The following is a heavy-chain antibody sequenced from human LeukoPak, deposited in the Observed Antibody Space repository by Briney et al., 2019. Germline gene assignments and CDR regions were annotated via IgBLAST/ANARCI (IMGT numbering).Heavy chain of an antibody. CDR2: IYYSGST. J-gene: IGHJ6*03. CDR1: GGSISSYY. CDR3: ARVGGYSYGPQYYYYYYYYMDV. Sequence: SETLSLTCTVSGGSISSYYWSWIRQPPGKGLEWIGYIYYSGSTNYNPSLKSRVTISVDTSKYQFSLKLSSVTAADTAVYYCARVGGYSYGPQYYYYYYYYMDVWGKGTTVTVSS. D-gene: IGHD5-18*01. V-gene: IGHV4-59*01.